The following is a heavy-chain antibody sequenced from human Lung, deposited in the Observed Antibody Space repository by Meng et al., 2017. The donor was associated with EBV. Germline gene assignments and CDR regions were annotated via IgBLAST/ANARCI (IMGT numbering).Heavy chain of an antibody. V-gene: IGHV4-30-4*01. CDR1: GDSFNSPDYY. J-gene: IGHJ3*02. D-gene: IGHD4-17*01. CDR3: AIRLKTTVTTWHVFDI. CDR2: IYYSGST. Sequence: QVQLQESGPGLVKPSQTLSLTCTVSGDSFNSPDYYWSWIRQSPEKGLEWIGYIYYSGSTYYNPSLKSRVSISGDTSNKQFSLKLTSVTAADTAVYYCAIRLKTTVTTWHVFDIWGLGTMVTVSS.